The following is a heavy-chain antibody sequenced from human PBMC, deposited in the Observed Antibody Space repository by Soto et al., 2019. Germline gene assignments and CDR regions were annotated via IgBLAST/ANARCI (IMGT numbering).Heavy chain of an antibody. CDR2: INSDGSST. V-gene: IGHV3-74*01. J-gene: IGHJ6*03. CDR1: GFTFSSYW. Sequence: EVQLVESGGGLVQPGGSLRLSCAASGFTFSSYWMHWVRQAPGKGLVWVSRINSDGSSTSYADSVKGRFTISRDNAKNTLYLQMNSLRAKDTAVYYCASLVVPAAMGYYYYYMDVWGKGTTVTVSS. CDR3: ASLVVPAAMGYYYYYMDV. D-gene: IGHD2-2*01.